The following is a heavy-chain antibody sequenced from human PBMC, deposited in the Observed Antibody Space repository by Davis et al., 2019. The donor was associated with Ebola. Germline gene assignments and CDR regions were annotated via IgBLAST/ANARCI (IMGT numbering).Heavy chain of an antibody. CDR1: GGSFSTYY. Sequence: SETLSLTCAVYGGSFSTYYWSWIRQPPGKGLEWIGYIYSSGSTNYNPSLKSRVTISVDTSENQFSLKLSSVTAADTAVYYCATNSFHSSNWFDYWGQGTLVTVSS. CDR2: IYSSGST. CDR3: ATNSFHSSNWFDY. D-gene: IGHD6-13*01. V-gene: IGHV4-59*03. J-gene: IGHJ4*02.